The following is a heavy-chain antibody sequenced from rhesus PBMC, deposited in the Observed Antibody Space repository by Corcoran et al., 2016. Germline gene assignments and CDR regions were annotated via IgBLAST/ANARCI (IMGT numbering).Heavy chain of an antibody. V-gene: IGHV4-147*01. CDR2: IYGGSGST. D-gene: IGHD5-24*01. CDR3: ARYSTVAVRYFDY. CDR1: GGSITTNS. Sequence: QVQLQESGPGLVKPSATLSLTCAVSGGSITTNSWIWIRQCPGKGLEWIGNIYGGSGSTSYNSSLKSRVTISTDTSKNQFSLKLTSVTAADTAVYYCARYSTVAVRYFDYWGQGVLVTVSS. J-gene: IGHJ4*01.